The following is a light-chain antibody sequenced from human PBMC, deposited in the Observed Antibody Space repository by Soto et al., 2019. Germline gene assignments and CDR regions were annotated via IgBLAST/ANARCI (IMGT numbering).Light chain of an antibody. CDR2: QDN. V-gene: IGLV3-1*01. CDR3: QAWDSSTAIL. Sequence: SYELTQPPSVSVSPGQTASITCSGDKLGNKYACWYQQKPGQSPMLVIYQDNKRPSGIPERFSGSNSGNTATLTISGTQAMDEADYYCQAWDSSTAILFGGGTKVTVL. J-gene: IGLJ2*01. CDR1: KLGNKY.